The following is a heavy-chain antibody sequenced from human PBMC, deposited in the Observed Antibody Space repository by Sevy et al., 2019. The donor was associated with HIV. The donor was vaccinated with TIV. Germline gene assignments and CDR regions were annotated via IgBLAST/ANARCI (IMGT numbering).Heavy chain of an antibody. V-gene: IGHV4-39*01. CDR2: ISYTGST. CDR3: ARRGDNNWFDP. Sequence: SETLSLTCTVSGVSISGGAYYWGWIRQPPGKGLEWIGSISYTGSTYYNPSLKSRVTISVDTSKNRFSLKLTSVTAADTAVYYGARRGDNNWFDPWGQGTLVTVSS. CDR1: GVSISGGAYY. D-gene: IGHD2-15*01. J-gene: IGHJ5*02.